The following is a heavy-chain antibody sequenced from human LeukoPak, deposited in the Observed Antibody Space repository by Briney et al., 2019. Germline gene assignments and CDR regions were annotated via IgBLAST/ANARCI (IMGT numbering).Heavy chain of an antibody. Sequence: SSETLSLTCTVSGDSISSNSYYWGWIRQPPGKGLEWIGNIYYSGSTHYNPSLTSRVTISVDTSKNQFSLKLSSVTAADTAVYYCARDSSGYSSGWYYGGVDYWGQGTLVTVSS. CDR2: IYYSGST. V-gene: IGHV4-39*07. D-gene: IGHD6-19*01. CDR1: GDSISSNSYY. CDR3: ARDSSGYSSGWYYGGVDY. J-gene: IGHJ4*02.